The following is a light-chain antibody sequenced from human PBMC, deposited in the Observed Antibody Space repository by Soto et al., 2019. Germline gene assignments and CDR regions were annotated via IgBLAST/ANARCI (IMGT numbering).Light chain of an antibody. Sequence: DIPMTQSPSTVSASVGDRVTITCRASQSISSWLAWYQQKPGKAPKLLIYKASSLESGVPSRFSGSGSGTEFTLTISSLQPDDFATYFCQRYNSYPLTFGGGTKVEIK. CDR1: QSISSW. CDR2: KAS. V-gene: IGKV1-5*03. J-gene: IGKJ4*01. CDR3: QRYNSYPLT.